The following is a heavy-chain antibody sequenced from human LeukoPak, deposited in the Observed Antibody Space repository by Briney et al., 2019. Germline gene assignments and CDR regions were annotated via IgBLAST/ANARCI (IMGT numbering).Heavy chain of an antibody. V-gene: IGHV3-48*01. CDR3: GRDHNYAFDN. D-gene: IGHD1-1*01. Sequence: GGSLRLSCTASGFPFIEYSMNWVRQVPGKGLECISYIGIDSGNTKYADSVRGRFTISADKAKNSLYLQMNSLRVEDTAVYYCGRDHNYAFDNWGQGTLVSVDS. J-gene: IGHJ4*02. CDR1: GFPFIEYS. CDR2: IGIDSGNT.